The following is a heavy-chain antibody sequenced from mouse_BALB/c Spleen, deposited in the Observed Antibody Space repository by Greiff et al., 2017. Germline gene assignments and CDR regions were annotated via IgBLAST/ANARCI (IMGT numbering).Heavy chain of an antibody. CDR2: ISNGGGST. Sequence: EVMLVESGGGLVQPGGSLKLSCAASGFTFSSYTMSWVRQTPEKRLEWVAYISNGGGSTYYPDTVKGRFTISRDNAKNTLYLQMSSLKSEDTAMYYCARHYGNHFDYWGQGTTLTVSS. CDR1: GFTFSSYT. CDR3: ARHYGNHFDY. V-gene: IGHV5-12-2*01. J-gene: IGHJ2*01. D-gene: IGHD2-1*01.